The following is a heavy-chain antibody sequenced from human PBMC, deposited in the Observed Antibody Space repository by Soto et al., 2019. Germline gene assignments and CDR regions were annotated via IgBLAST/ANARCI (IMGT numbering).Heavy chain of an antibody. CDR2: IITIYNTA. CDR3: AREPPSGTYYPQYFDL. V-gene: IGHV1-69*06. D-gene: IGHD1-26*01. J-gene: IGHJ2*01. CDR1: GVSLSNYA. Sequence: QVQLVQSGAEVKKPGSSVKVSCKASGVSLSNYAISWVRQAPGQGLEWMGGIITIYNTATYSPKSQGRVTITADTSTNTAYMELSSLRSDDTAVYYCAREPPSGTYYPQYFDLWGRGTLVTVSS.